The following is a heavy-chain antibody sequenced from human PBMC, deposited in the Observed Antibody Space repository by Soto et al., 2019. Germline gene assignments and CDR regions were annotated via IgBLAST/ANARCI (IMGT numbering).Heavy chain of an antibody. CDR1: GGSISSYY. CDR2: IYYSGST. V-gene: IGHV4-59*12. Sequence: SETLSLTCTVSGGSISSYYWSWIRQPPGKGLEWIGYIYYSGSTNYNPSLKSRVTISVDTSKNQFSLKLSSVTAADTAVYYCARLYGSGSYPFGYWGQGTLVTVSS. CDR3: ARLYGSGSYPFGY. J-gene: IGHJ4*02. D-gene: IGHD3-10*01.